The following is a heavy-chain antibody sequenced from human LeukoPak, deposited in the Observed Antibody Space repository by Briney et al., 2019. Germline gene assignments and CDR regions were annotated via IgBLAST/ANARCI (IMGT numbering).Heavy chain of an antibody. Sequence: KPGESLKISCKGSGYNFTNYWIGWVRQMPGKGLEWMGIIYPGDSDTRYSPSFQGQVTFSADKSISTAYLQWSSLKASDTAMYYCGRDYGDPYYYYMDVWGRGTTVTVSS. CDR2: IYPGDSDT. CDR1: GYNFTNYW. D-gene: IGHD4-17*01. CDR3: GRDYGDPYYYYMDV. J-gene: IGHJ6*03. V-gene: IGHV5-51*01.